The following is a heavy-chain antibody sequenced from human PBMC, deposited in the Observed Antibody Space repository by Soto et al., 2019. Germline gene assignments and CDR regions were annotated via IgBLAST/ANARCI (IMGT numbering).Heavy chain of an antibody. CDR1: GLSLTTSREG. Sequence: APKPGKDTHSVGQACRSSGLSLTTSREGVAWIRQPPGKALEWLALIYWNDDKRYSPSLKNRLTITKDTSKNQVVLTLTNMDPVDTATYYCAHRLGSRGSFDSWSQGSLVTSPQ. J-gene: IGHJ4*02. D-gene: IGHD6-25*01. CDR3: AHRLGSRGSFDS. CDR2: IYWNDDK. V-gene: IGHV2-5*01.